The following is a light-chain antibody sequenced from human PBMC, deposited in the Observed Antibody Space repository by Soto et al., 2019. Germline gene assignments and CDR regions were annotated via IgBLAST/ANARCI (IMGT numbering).Light chain of an antibody. CDR2: AAS. Sequence: DIQMTQSPSSLSASVGGRVTITCRASQSISSYLNWYQQKPGKAPKLLIYAASSLQSGVPSRFSGSGSGTDFTLTISSLQPEDFATYYCKPSYSTPLTLGPGTKVDI. J-gene: IGKJ3*01. CDR3: KPSYSTPLT. CDR1: QSISSY. V-gene: IGKV1-39*01.